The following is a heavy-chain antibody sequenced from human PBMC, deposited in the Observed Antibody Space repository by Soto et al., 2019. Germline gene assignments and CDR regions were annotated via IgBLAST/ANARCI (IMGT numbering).Heavy chain of an antibody. D-gene: IGHD5-12*01. CDR1: EFSLTINGLG. Sequence: QITLKESGPTLVKPTQTLTLTCTFSEFSLTINGLGVGWIRQPPGKALEWLALIYRDDDKRYSPSLMSRLTLTKHTSKNQVVLTMTNMDPMDTATYYCARAYTGYDWGSFDYWGQGTLVTVSS. CDR2: IYRDDDK. V-gene: IGHV2-5*02. J-gene: IGHJ4*02. CDR3: ARAYTGYDWGSFDY.